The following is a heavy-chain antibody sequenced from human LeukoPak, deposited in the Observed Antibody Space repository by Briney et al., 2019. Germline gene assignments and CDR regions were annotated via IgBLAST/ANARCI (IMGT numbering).Heavy chain of an antibody. CDR1: GFTISNYG. CDR3: AKETVADSDFDY. J-gene: IGHJ4*02. V-gene: IGHV3-23*01. Sequence: GGSLRLSCAASGFTISNYGMGWVRQAPGKGLEGVSGIGVSASRTNYADSVKGRFSISRDNPKNTLYLQMNSLTVDDTAVYYCAKETVADSDFDYWGQGTLVTVSS. D-gene: IGHD6-13*01. CDR2: IGVSASRT.